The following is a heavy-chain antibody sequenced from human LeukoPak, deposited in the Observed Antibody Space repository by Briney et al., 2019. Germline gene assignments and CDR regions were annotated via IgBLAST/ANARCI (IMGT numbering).Heavy chain of an antibody. Sequence: SETLSLTCAAYGGSFSGYYWSWIRQPPGKRLEWIGEINHSGSTNYNPSLKSRVTISVDTSKNQFSLKLSSVTAADTAVYYCASNRRSPRRDGYNSWGQGTLVTVSS. V-gene: IGHV4-34*01. CDR3: ASNRRSPRRDGYNS. CDR1: GGSFSGYY. J-gene: IGHJ5*02. CDR2: INHSGST. D-gene: IGHD5-24*01.